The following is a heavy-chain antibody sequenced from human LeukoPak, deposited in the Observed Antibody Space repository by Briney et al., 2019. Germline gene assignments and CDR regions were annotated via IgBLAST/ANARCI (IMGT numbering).Heavy chain of an antibody. CDR3: AKVEMGSGSYYNDY. V-gene: IGHV3-23*01. Sequence: GGSLRLSCAASGFTFSSYAMSWVRQAPGKGLEWVSATSGSGGSTYYADSVKGRFTISRDNSKNTLYLQMNSLRAEDTAVYYCAKVEMGSGSYYNDYWGQGTLVTVSS. D-gene: IGHD3-10*01. J-gene: IGHJ4*02. CDR1: GFTFSSYA. CDR2: TSGSGGST.